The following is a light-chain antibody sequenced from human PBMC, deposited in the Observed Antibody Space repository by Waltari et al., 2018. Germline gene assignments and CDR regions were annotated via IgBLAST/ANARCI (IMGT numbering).Light chain of an antibody. CDR3: QQYNNWPPL. CDR1: QSVSSN. V-gene: IGKV3-15*01. CDR2: GAS. J-gene: IGKJ1*01. Sequence: IVMTQCPATLSVSPGEGATLSCRVSQSVSSNLAWYQQKPGQAPRLLIYGASTRATGLPVRFSGSGSGTEFTLTISSLQSEDFAVYYCQQYNNWPPLFGQGTKVEIK.